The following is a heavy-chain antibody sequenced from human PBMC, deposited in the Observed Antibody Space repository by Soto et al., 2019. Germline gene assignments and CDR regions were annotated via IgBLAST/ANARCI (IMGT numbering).Heavy chain of an antibody. D-gene: IGHD2-2*01. CDR1: GYTFISYD. J-gene: IGHJ6*03. CDR3: SRGMRCRTSTSPALWSVSYYYKMDV. CDR2: LNPNSGNT. V-gene: IGHV1-8*01. Sequence: QVQLVQSGAEVKKPGASVKVSCKASGYTFISYDINWVRQATGQGLEWMGSLNPNSGNTVYAQKFQGRVTVTRNTAMATAYMELSSLRSDDTAVYYCSRGMRCRTSTSPALWSVSYYYKMDVRGEGTTLTVYS.